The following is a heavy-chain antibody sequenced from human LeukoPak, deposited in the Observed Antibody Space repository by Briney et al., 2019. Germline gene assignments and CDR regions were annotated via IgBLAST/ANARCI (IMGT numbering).Heavy chain of an antibody. CDR1: GYTFTTYG. V-gene: IGHV1-18*04. D-gene: IGHD6-13*01. CDR2: ISAYNGNT. J-gene: IGHJ6*04. CDR3: ARISSPSYGMDV. Sequence: ASVKVSCKASGYTFTTYGISWVRQAPGQGLEWMGWISAYNGNTNYAQKLQGRVTMTTDTSTSTAYVELRSLRSDDTAVYYCARISSPSYGMDVWGKGTTVTVSS.